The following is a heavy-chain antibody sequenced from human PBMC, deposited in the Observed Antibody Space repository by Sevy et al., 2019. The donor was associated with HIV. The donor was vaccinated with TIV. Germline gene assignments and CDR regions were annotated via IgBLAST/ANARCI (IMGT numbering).Heavy chain of an antibody. V-gene: IGHV4-39*02. CDR3: VKMETVHYYGMDV. D-gene: IGHD1-1*01. J-gene: IGHJ6*02. Sequence: SETLSLTCNVSGGSMSSSYYWGWVRQAPGKGLVWIGSIYYTGSTYYRPSLKSRVTVTVDRSKDLLSLRLRRVTAADTALYYCVKMETVHYYGMDVWGQGIMVTVSS. CDR2: IYYTGST. CDR1: GGSMSSSYY.